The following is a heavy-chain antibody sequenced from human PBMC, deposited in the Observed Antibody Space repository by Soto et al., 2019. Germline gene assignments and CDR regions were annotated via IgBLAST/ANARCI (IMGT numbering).Heavy chain of an antibody. CDR2: INPNSGGT. CDR3: ASPFKYGGSDFDS. J-gene: IGHJ4*02. D-gene: IGHD4-17*01. CDR1: GYTFTGHF. V-gene: IGHV1-2*02. Sequence: QVQLVQSGAEVKKPGASVKVSCKASGYTFTGHFMHWVRQAPGQGLEWMGWINPNSGGTNSAQKFQGRVTMTRDTSNSTAYMELNRLRSDDTAVYYCASPFKYGGSDFDSWGQGTLITVSS.